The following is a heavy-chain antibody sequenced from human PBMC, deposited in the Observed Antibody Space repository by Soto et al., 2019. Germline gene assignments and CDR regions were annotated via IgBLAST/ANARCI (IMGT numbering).Heavy chain of an antibody. J-gene: IGHJ4*02. CDR3: ARHEAGWYFDS. D-gene: IGHD6-25*01. CDR2: IYYSGST. CDR1: RGSISSGTNY. Sequence: SLTCTVSRGSISSGTNYWAWIRQPPGKGLEWIANIYYSGSTFYNPSLKSRVTISLDTSKSQFSLKLRSVTAADTAVYYCARHEAGWYFDSWGQGTLVTVSS. V-gene: IGHV4-39*01.